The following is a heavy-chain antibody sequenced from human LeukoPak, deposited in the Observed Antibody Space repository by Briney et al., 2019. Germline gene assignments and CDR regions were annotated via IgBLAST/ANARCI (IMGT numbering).Heavy chain of an antibody. CDR1: GFTFSSYE. CDR2: ISSSGSTI. D-gene: IGHD3-10*01. J-gene: IGHJ4*02. V-gene: IGHV3-48*03. CDR3: ARGDLYYGSGSYPTPIFDD. Sequence: GGSLRLSCAASGFTFSSYEMNWVRQAPGKGLEWVSYISSSGSTIYYADSVKGRFTISRDNAKNSLYLQMNSLRAEDTAVYYCARGDLYYGSGSYPTPIFDDWGQGTLVTVSS.